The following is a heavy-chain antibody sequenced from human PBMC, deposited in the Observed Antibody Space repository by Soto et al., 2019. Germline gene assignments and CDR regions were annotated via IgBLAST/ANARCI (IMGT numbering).Heavy chain of an antibody. J-gene: IGHJ4*02. CDR3: ARYPRLDY. CDR2: IYYTGST. V-gene: IGHV4-59*08. Sequence: WIRQPPGKRLEWIGYIYYTGSTNYNPSLRSRVTISIDTSKNQFSLKLSSVTAADTAVYYCARYPRLDYWGQGTLVTVSS.